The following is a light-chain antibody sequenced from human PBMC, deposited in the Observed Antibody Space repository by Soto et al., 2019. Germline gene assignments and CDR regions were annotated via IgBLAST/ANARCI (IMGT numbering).Light chain of an antibody. CDR3: CSYAGSPRFV. J-gene: IGLJ1*01. CDR2: DVS. CDR1: SSDVGRYNY. Sequence: QSALTQPRSVSGSPGQSVTISCTGTSSDVGRYNYVSWYQHHPGTAPKVMIYDVSERPSGVPDRFSGSKSGNTASLTISGLQAEDEADYYCCSYAGSPRFVFGTGTKVT. V-gene: IGLV2-11*01.